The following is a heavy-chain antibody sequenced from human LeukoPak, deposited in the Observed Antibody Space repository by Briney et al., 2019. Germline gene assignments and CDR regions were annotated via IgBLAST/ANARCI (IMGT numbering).Heavy chain of an antibody. V-gene: IGHV1-69*01. CDR3: ASVSGYPLSYYGMDV. J-gene: IGHJ6*02. Sequence: SVKVSCKASGGTFSSYAISWVRQAPGQGLEWMGGIIPVFGTANYAQKFQGRVTITADEPTSTAYMELSSLRSEDTAVYYCASVSGYPLSYYGMDVWGQGTTVTVSS. D-gene: IGHD3-22*01. CDR1: GGTFSSYA. CDR2: IIPVFGTA.